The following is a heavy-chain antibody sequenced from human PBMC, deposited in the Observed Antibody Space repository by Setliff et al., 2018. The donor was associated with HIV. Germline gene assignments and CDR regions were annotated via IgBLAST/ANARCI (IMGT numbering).Heavy chain of an antibody. CDR1: GGSIRSGSYY. D-gene: IGHD2-15*01. CDR3: ARGVVGSYYDYVNIYYHDYIDL. V-gene: IGHV4-61*09. Sequence: ASETLSLTCSVSGGSIRSGSYYWSWIRQPAGKGLEWIGHVHSNGFKNYNSSLESRVDISVDTSKNQISLKVDSVTAADTAMYFCARGVVGSYYDYVNIYYHDYIDLWGKGTTVTVSS. CDR2: VHSNGFK. J-gene: IGHJ6*03.